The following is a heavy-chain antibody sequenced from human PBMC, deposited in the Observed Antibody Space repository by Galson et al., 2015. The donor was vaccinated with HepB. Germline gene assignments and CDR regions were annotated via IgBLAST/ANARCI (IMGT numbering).Heavy chain of an antibody. CDR3: ARHTGQYYYGSGSLDAFDI. V-gene: IGHV3-23*01. CDR2: ISDSDGST. D-gene: IGHD3-10*01. Sequence: SLRLSCAASGFTFSSYAMSWVRQAPGKGLEWVSSISDSDGSTYYEDSVKGRFTISRDNSKNTLYLQMNSLRAEDTAVYYCARHTGQYYYGSGSLDAFDIWGQGTMVTVSS. J-gene: IGHJ3*02. CDR1: GFTFSSYA.